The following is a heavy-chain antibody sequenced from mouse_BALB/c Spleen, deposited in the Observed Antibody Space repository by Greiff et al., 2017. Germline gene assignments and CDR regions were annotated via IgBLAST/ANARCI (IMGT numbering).Heavy chain of an antibody. CDR1: GYTFSSYW. CDR2: ILPGSGST. Sequence: LVESGAELMKPGASVKISCKATGYTFSSYWIEWVKQRPGHGLEWIGEILPGSGSTNYNEKFKGKATFTADTSSNTAYMQLSSLTSEDSAVYYCASDYGSSRFAYWGQGTLVTVSA. J-gene: IGHJ3*01. D-gene: IGHD1-1*01. V-gene: IGHV1-9*01. CDR3: ASDYGSSRFAY.